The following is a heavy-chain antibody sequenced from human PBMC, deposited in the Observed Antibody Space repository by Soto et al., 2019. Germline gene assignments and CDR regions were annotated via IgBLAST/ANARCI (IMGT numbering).Heavy chain of an antibody. J-gene: IGHJ4*02. CDR1: GFTFSSYG. Sequence: PGGSLRLSCAASGFTFSSYGMHWVRQAPGKGLEWVAVISYDGSNKYYADSVKGRFTISRDNSKNTLYLQMNSLRAEDTAVYYCAKGLGAQLWLSVGYWGQGTLVTVSS. V-gene: IGHV3-30*18. CDR2: ISYDGSNK. CDR3: AKGLGAQLWLSVGY. D-gene: IGHD5-18*01.